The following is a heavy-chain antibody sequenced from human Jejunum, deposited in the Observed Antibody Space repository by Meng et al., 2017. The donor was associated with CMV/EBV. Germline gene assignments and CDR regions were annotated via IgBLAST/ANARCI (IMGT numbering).Heavy chain of an antibody. CDR3: ARDPHSWSGVFEY. CDR2: INPWSGDT. CDR1: GYTFTGYY. V-gene: IGHV1-2*02. J-gene: IGHJ4*02. Sequence: SGYTFTGYYIHWVRQAPGQGLEWMGWINPWSGDTKSAHSLQGRVTLTRDTSTNTAFMDLTSLTSDDTAVYYCARDPHSWSGVFEYWAQGTLVTVSS. D-gene: IGHD1-26*01.